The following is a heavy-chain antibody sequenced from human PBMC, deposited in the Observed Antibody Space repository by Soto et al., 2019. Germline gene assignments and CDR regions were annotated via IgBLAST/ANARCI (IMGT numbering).Heavy chain of an antibody. CDR2: IYYSGST. Sequence: QVQLQESGPGLVKPSQTLSLTCTVSGGSISSGDYYWSWIRQPPGQGLEWIGYIYYSGSTYSNPSRKSGVTIAVDTAKNRVSRKLSSVTAADTAVYYCARGGYSGYDTPGYWGQGNLVTVSS. CDR3: ARGGYSGYDTPGY. CDR1: GGSISSGDYY. J-gene: IGHJ4*02. V-gene: IGHV4-30-4*01. D-gene: IGHD5-12*01.